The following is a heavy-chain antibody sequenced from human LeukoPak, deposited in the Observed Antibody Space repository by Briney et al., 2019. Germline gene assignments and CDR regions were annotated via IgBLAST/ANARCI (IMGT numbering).Heavy chain of an antibody. D-gene: IGHD2-21*02. CDR2: MHPGNGNT. V-gene: IGHV1-2*02. CDR3: AREGSYCVGGDCYSFDF. J-gene: IGHJ4*02. CDR1: GYRFISNY. Sequence: GASVKVSCKASGYRFISNYIQWVRQAPGLGPEWMGWMHPGNGNTRYAEEFQGRVTMTRDTSINTAYMDLNSLRSDDTAVYYCAREGSYCVGGDCYSFDFWGQGTLITVSS.